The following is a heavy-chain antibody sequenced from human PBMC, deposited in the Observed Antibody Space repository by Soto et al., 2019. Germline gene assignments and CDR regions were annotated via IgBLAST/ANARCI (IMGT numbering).Heavy chain of an antibody. CDR1: GFSLNTREVG. CDR2: IFWDDDK. V-gene: IGHV2-5*02. J-gene: IGHJ3*02. CDR3: ARIKWDAFDI. Sequence: SGPTLVNPTQTLTLTCTFSGFSLNTREVGVGWIRQPPGKALEWLALIFWDDDKRYSPSLKTRLTISKDTSKSQVVLTMTNMDPVDTATYYCARIKWDAFDIWGQGTMVTVSS. D-gene: IGHD5-12*01.